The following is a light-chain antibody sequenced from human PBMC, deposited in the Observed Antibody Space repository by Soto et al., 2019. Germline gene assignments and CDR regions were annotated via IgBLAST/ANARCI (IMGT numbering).Light chain of an antibody. CDR3: MQGTHWPRT. Sequence: DVVMTQSPLSLPVTLGQPASISCRSSQSLVYSDGNTFLNWFQQRPGQSPRRLIYKVSNRDSGVPDRFSGSGSGTDFTLQISRVEAEYVGVYYCMQGTHWPRTFGQGTKVEI. V-gene: IGKV2-30*01. CDR2: KVS. J-gene: IGKJ1*01. CDR1: QSLVYSDGNTF.